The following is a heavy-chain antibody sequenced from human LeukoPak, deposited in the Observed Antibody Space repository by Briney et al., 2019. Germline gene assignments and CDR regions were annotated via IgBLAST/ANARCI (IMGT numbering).Heavy chain of an antibody. CDR1: GYTFTGYY. V-gene: IGHV1-2*02. J-gene: IGHJ5*02. Sequence: GASVKVSCKASGYTFTGYYMHWVRQAPGQGLEWMGWINPNSGGTNYAQKFQGRVTMTRDTSISTAYMELSRLRSDDTAVYYCARDNRSSTSWHGRKGGGWFDPWGQGTLVTVSS. CDR3: ARDNRSSTSWHGRKGGGWFDP. CDR2: INPNSGGT. D-gene: IGHD2-2*01.